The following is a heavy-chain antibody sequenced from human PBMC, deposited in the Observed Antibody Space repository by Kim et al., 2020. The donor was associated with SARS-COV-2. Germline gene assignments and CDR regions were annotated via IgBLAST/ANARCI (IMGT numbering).Heavy chain of an antibody. D-gene: IGHD6-19*01. CDR2: IYYSGST. CDR1: GGSISSSSYY. Sequence: SETLSLTCTVSGGSISSSSYYWGWIRQPPGKGLEWIGSIYYSGSTYYNPSLKSRVTISVDTSKNQFSLKLSSVTAADTAVYYCARHLRGGIPVAGGHYFDYWGQGTLVTVSS. V-gene: IGHV4-39*01. CDR3: ARHLRGGIPVAGGHYFDY. J-gene: IGHJ4*02.